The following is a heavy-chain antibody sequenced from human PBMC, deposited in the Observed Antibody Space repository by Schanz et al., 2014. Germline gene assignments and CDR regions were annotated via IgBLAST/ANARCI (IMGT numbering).Heavy chain of an antibody. CDR2: IYSGGST. CDR3: AKQFLAYYFYGMDV. Sequence: VQLVESGGGLVQPGGSLRLSCAASGFTFSNFAIHWVRQAPGKGLEWVAVIYSGGSTFYTDSVKGRFTISRDNSKNTLYLQMNSLRPEDTAVYYCAKQFLAYYFYGMDVWGQGTTVSVSS. V-gene: IGHV3-NL1*01. J-gene: IGHJ6*02. CDR1: GFTFSNFA.